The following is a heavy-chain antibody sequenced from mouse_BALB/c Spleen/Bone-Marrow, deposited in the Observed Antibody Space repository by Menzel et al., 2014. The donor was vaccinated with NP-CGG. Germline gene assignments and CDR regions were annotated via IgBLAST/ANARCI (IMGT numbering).Heavy chain of an antibody. D-gene: IGHD1-2*01. CDR1: GFNIKDTY. J-gene: IGHJ2*01. CDR3: ATYYYGYYFDY. CDR2: IDPANGNT. Sequence: SGAELVKPGASVKLSCTASGFNIKDTYMHWVKQRPEQGLEWIGRIDPANGNTKYDPKFQGKATITADTSSNTAYLQLGSLTSEDTAVYYCATYYYGYYFDYWGQGTTLTVSS. V-gene: IGHV14-3*02.